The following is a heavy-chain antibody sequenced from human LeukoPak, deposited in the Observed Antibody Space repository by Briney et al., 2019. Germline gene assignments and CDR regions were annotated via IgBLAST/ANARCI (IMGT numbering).Heavy chain of an antibody. CDR2: ISSTGSTI. CDR1: GFTFSDYY. D-gene: IGHD3-10*01. Sequence: GGSLRLSCAASGFTFSDYYMSWIRQTPGKGLEWVSYISSTGSTIIYADSVRGRFTISRDNAKNSLYLQMNSLRAEDTAVYYCARATRGVFDYWGQGTLVTVSS. J-gene: IGHJ4*02. V-gene: IGHV3-11*04. CDR3: ARATRGVFDY.